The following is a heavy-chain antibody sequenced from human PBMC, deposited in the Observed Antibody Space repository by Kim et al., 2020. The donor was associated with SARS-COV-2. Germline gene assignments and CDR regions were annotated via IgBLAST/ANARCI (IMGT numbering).Heavy chain of an antibody. V-gene: IGHV5-51*01. D-gene: IGHD3-10*01. CDR2: IYPGDSDT. CDR3: ARLSSRSGSITMVQGVIWDFDY. Sequence: GESLKISCKGSGYSFTSYWIGWVRQMPGKGLEWMGIIYPGDSDTRYSPSFQGQVTISADKSISTAYLQWSSLKASDTAMYYCARLSSRSGSITMVQGVIWDFDYWGQVTLVTVSS. CDR1: GYSFTSYW. J-gene: IGHJ4*02.